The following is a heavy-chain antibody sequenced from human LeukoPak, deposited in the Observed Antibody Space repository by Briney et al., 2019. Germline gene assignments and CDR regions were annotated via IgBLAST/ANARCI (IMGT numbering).Heavy chain of an antibody. D-gene: IGHD3-22*01. J-gene: IGHJ3*02. V-gene: IGHV3-73*01. CDR2: IRSKANSYAT. CDR3: TRHYDYYDSSGYYYEAFDI. Sequence: GGSLRLSCAASGFTFSSYAMHWVRQASGKGLEWVGRIRSKANSYATAYAASVKGRFTISRDDSKNTAYLQMNSLKTEDTAVYYCTRHYDYYDSSGYYYEAFDIWGQGTMVTVSS. CDR1: GFTFSSYA.